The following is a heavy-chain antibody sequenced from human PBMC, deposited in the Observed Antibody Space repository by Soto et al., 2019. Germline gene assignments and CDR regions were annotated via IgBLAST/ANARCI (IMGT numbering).Heavy chain of an antibody. D-gene: IGHD6-19*01. J-gene: IGHJ4*02. CDR1: GFTFSTYW. CDR3: AGGTGWFIVD. Sequence: EVQLVESGGGLVQPGGSLRLSCAASGFTFSTYWMNWVRQAPGNGLEWVANIKRDGSEKYYMDSVNGRFTISRDNAMASLHLQMNSLRADDTAVYYCAGGTGWFIVDWGQGTLVTVSS. V-gene: IGHV3-7*01. CDR2: IKRDGSEK.